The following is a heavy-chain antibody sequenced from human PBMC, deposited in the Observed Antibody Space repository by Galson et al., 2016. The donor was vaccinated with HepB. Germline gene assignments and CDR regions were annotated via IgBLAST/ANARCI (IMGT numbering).Heavy chain of an antibody. V-gene: IGHV4-34*01. J-gene: IGHJ6*02. Sequence: SETLSLTCAVYGGSFSGYYWNWIRQSPGKGLEWIGEINHSGSPNYNPSLESRVTMSVDTSKNQFSLKLTSVTAADTAMYYCARGLRGSGYYNYYFAMDVWGQGTTVTVSS. D-gene: IGHD3-22*01. CDR3: ARGLRGSGYYNYYFAMDV. CDR2: INHSGSP. CDR1: GGSFSGYY.